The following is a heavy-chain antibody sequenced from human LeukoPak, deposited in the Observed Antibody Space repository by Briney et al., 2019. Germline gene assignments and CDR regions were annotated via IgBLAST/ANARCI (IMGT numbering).Heavy chain of an antibody. CDR2: ISSRSTYI. Sequence: GGSLRLSCAASGFTFTSYTMNWVRQAPGKGLEWVSSISSRSTYIYYADSVKGRFTISRDNAKNSLYLQMNGLSAEDTAVYYCARDQNDSSGYSGGLDYWGQGTLVTVSS. CDR3: ARDQNDSSGYSGGLDY. V-gene: IGHV3-21*01. J-gene: IGHJ4*02. CDR1: GFTFTSYT. D-gene: IGHD3-22*01.